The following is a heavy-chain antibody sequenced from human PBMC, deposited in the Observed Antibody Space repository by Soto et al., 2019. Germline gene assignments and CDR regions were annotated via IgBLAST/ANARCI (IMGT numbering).Heavy chain of an antibody. CDR2: IYPGDSDT. D-gene: IGHD6-13*01. CDR1: GYSFTIYW. V-gene: IGHV5-51*01. CDR3: ASGYSSSWYRPAGMDV. J-gene: IGHJ6*02. Sequence: GESLKISCKGSGYSFTIYWIGWVRQMPGKGLEWMGIIYPGDSDTRYSPSFQGQVTISADKSISTAYLQWSSLKASDTAMYYCASGYSSSWYRPAGMDVWGQGTTVTVSS.